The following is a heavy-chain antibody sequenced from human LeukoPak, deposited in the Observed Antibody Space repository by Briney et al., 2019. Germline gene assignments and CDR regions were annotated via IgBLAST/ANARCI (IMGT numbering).Heavy chain of an antibody. Sequence: APVKVSCKASGYTFTSYDINWVRQATGQGLEWMAWMNSNTGETGYAQKFQGRATMTRDISTTTAYMELSGLQSEDTAVYYCARGPIRGIPYYMDVWGKGTTVTVSS. CDR1: GYTFTSYD. CDR3: ARGPIRGIPYYMDV. J-gene: IGHJ6*03. D-gene: IGHD3-10*01. CDR2: MNSNTGET. V-gene: IGHV1-8*01.